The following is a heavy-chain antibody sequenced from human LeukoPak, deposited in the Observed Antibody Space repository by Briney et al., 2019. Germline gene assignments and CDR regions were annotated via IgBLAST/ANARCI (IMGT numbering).Heavy chain of an antibody. CDR3: ARGVAVAGTSGFDY. V-gene: IGHV1-2*04. CDR1: GYTFTGYY. CDR2: INPNSGGT. D-gene: IGHD6-19*01. Sequence: ASVKVSCKASGYTFTGYYMHWVRQAPGQGLEWMGWINPNSGGTNYARKFQGWVTMTRDTSINTAYMELSRLRSDDTAVYYCARGVAVAGTSGFDYWGQGTLVTVSS. J-gene: IGHJ4*02.